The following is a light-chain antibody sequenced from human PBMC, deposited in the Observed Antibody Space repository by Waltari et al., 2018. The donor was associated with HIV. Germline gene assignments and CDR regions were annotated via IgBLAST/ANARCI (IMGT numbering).Light chain of an antibody. CDR3: CSYAGSSFYV. CDR2: DVS. V-gene: IGLV2-11*01. J-gene: IGLJ1*01. Sequence: QSALTQPRSVSGSPGQSVTIPCTGTSSDVGTYNYVSWYQQHPGKAPKLILYDVSKRPSGVPERFSGSKSGNTASLTISGLRVEDEVDYYCCSYAGSSFYVFGTGTQVTVL. CDR1: SSDVGTYNY.